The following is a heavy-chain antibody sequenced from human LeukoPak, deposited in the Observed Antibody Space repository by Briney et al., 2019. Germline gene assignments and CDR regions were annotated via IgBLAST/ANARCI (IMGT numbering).Heavy chain of an antibody. J-gene: IGHJ3*02. D-gene: IGHD2/OR15-2a*01. Sequence: PSETLSLTCTVSNGSVSSSSHYWSWIRQPPGKGLEWIGYIYDSGTTNYNPSLKSRVTISVDMSKNQFSLKLSSVTAADTAVYYCARDFSAAFDIWGQGTMVTVSS. CDR1: NGSVSSSSHY. V-gene: IGHV4-61*01. CDR3: ARDFSAAFDI. CDR2: IYDSGTT.